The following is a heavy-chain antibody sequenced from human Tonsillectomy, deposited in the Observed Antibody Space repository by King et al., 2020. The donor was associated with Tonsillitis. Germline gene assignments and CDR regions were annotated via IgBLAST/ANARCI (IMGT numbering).Heavy chain of an antibody. D-gene: IGHD5/OR15-5a*01. CDR1: GNSSTNYS. CDR2: INTNTGNP. CDR3: ARDESTSLDY. Sequence: QLVQSGSELKKPGASVKVSCKASGNSSTNYSMNWVRQAPGQRLEWLGWINTNTGNPTYAQGLTGRFVFSLDTSVSTAFLEISSLKAEDTAVYYCARDESTSLDYWGQGTLVTVSS. J-gene: IGHJ4*02. V-gene: IGHV7-4-1*02.